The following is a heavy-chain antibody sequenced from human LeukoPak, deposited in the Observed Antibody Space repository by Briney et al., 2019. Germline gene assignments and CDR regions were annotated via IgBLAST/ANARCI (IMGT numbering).Heavy chain of an antibody. CDR1: GFTFSDFW. CDR3: AKDLGRRVVPAAPFDY. Sequence: PGGSLRLSCAGSGFTFSDFWMTWVRQTPGKGLEWVANIKEDGTEKNLVDSVKGRFTISRDNSKNTLYLQMNSLRAEDTAVYYCAKDLGRRVVPAAPFDYWGQGTTVTVSS. CDR2: IKEDGTEK. V-gene: IGHV3-7*03. D-gene: IGHD2-2*01. J-gene: IGHJ4*03.